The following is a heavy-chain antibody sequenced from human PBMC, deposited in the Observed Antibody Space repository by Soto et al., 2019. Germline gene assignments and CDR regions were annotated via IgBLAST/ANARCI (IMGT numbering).Heavy chain of an antibody. CDR3: ARVRLVVVGAHYYYYGMDV. Sequence: SETLSLTCAVSGGSISSSNWWSWVRQPPGKGLEWIGEIYHSGSTNYNPSLKSRVTISVDKSKNQFSLKLSSVTAADTAVYYCARVRLVVVGAHYYYYGMDVWGQGTTVTVSS. J-gene: IGHJ6*02. V-gene: IGHV4-4*02. D-gene: IGHD1-26*01. CDR1: GGSISSSNW. CDR2: IYHSGST.